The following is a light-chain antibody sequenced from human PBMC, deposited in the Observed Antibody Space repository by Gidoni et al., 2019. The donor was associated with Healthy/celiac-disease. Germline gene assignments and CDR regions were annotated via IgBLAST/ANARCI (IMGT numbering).Light chain of an antibody. CDR2: DVS. CDR3: SSYTSSSTVV. CDR1: SSDVGGYNY. Sequence: QSALTQPASVSGSPGQSITISCTGTSSDVGGYNYVSWYQQHPGKAPKLMIYDVSNRLSGASNRFSGSKSGNTASLTISGLQAEDEADYYCSSYTSSSTVVFGGGTKLTVL. V-gene: IGLV2-14*03. J-gene: IGLJ2*01.